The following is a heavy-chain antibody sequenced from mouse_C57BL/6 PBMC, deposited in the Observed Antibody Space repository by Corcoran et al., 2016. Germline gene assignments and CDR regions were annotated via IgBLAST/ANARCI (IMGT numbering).Heavy chain of an antibody. Sequence: QVQLQQSGAELVKPGASVKLSCKASGYTFTEYTIHWVKQRSGQGLEWIGWFYPGSGSIKYNEKFKDKATLTADKSSSTVYMELSRLTLEDSAVYFCARHEGAYYSNYEAWFAYGGQGTLVTFSA. CDR2: FYPGSGSI. J-gene: IGHJ3*01. CDR1: GYTFTEYT. D-gene: IGHD2-5*01. CDR3: ARHEGAYYSNYEAWFAY. V-gene: IGHV1-62-2*01.